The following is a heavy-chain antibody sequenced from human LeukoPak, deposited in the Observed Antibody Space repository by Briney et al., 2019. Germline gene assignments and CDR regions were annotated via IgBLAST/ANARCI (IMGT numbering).Heavy chain of an antibody. V-gene: IGHV3-21*01. J-gene: IGHJ4*02. CDR1: GFTFSSYS. CDR2: ISSSSSYI. D-gene: IGHD5-18*01. Sequence: PGGSLRLSCAASGFTFSSYSMNWVRQAPGKGLEWVSSISSSSSYIYYADSVKGQFTISRDNAKNSPYLQMNSLRAEDTAVYYCARDLDVDTAMVNVDYWGQGTLVTVSS. CDR3: ARDLDVDTAMVNVDY.